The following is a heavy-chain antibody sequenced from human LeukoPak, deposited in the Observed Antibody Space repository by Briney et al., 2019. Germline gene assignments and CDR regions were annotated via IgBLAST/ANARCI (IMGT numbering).Heavy chain of an antibody. D-gene: IGHD1-1*01. CDR2: INPNSGGT. CDR3: ARHLQPGTGTIDY. Sequence: SVKVSCKASGYTFTGYYMHWVRQAPGQGLEWMGWINPNSGGTNYAQKFQGRVTMTGDTSISTAYMELSRLRSDDTAVYYCARHLQPGTGTIDYWGQGTLVTVSS. J-gene: IGHJ4*02. CDR1: GYTFTGYY. V-gene: IGHV1-2*02.